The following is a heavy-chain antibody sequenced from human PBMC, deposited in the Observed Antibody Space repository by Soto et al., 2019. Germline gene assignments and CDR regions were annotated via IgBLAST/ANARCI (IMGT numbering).Heavy chain of an antibody. Sequence: GESLKISCAASGFTFSSYSMNWVRQAPGKGLEWVSYISSSSSTIYYADSVKGRFTISRDNAKNSLYLQMNSLRDEDTAVYYCARDLGRRYPYGMDVWGQGTTVTVSS. D-gene: IGHD1-1*01. V-gene: IGHV3-48*02. CDR3: ARDLGRRYPYGMDV. CDR2: ISSSSSTI. CDR1: GFTFSSYS. J-gene: IGHJ6*02.